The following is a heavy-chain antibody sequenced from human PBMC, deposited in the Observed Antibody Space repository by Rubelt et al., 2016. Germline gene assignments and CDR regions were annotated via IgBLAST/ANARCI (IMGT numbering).Heavy chain of an antibody. CDR1: GGSISSYY. D-gene: IGHD2-15*01. J-gene: IGHJ4*02. V-gene: IGHV4-59*12. Sequence: QVQLQESGPGLVKPSETLSLTCTVSGGSISSYYWSWIRQPPGKGLEWIGEINHSGSTNYNPSLKSRVTISVDTSKNQFSLKLSSVTAADTAVYYCARVGYCSGGSCYSLDYWGQGTLVTVSS. CDR2: INHSGST. CDR3: ARVGYCSGGSCYSLDY.